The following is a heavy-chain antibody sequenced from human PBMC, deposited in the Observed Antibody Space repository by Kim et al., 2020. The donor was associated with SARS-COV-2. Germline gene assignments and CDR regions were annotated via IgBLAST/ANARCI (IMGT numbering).Heavy chain of an antibody. V-gene: IGHV4-34*13. J-gene: IGHJ5*02. CDR3: ARPLGIRSWVSTWFDP. D-gene: IGHD6-13*01. Sequence: SLKGRVTISVATSKNQFSLKLSSVTAADTAVYYCARPLGIRSWVSTWFDPWGQGTLVTVSS.